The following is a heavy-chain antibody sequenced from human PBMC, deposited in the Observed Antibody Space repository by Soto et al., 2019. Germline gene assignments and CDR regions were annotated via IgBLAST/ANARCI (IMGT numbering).Heavy chain of an antibody. Sequence: PSETLSLTCAVSGGSIISGGYSWSWIRQPPGKGLEWIGYIYHSGSTYYNPSLKSRVTISVDRSKNQFSLKLSSVTAADTAVYYCARSGWPYYFDYWGQGTLVTLL. V-gene: IGHV4-30-2*01. J-gene: IGHJ4*02. CDR2: IYHSGST. CDR1: GGSIISGGYS. D-gene: IGHD6-19*01. CDR3: ARSGWPYYFDY.